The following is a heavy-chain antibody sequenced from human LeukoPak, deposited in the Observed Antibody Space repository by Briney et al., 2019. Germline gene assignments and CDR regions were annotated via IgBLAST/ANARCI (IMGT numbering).Heavy chain of an antibody. V-gene: IGHV4-4*07. D-gene: IGHD5-12*01. J-gene: IGHJ3*02. Sequence: SSETLSLTCTVSGGSISSYYWSWIRQPAGKGLEWIGRIYTSGSTNYNPSLKSRVTMSVDTSKNQFSLKLSSVAAADTAVYYCARGWGYSGYDFRNAFDIWGQGTMVTVSS. CDR1: GGSISSYY. CDR2: IYTSGST. CDR3: ARGWGYSGYDFRNAFDI.